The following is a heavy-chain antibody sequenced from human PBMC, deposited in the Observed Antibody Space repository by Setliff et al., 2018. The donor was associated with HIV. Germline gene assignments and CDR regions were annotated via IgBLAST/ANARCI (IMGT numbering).Heavy chain of an antibody. J-gene: IGHJ4*02. CDR1: GYTFTAYG. V-gene: IGHV1-18*01. Sequence: ASVKVSCKTSGYTFTAYGINWVRQAPGQGLEWMGGISSINGNTNYAQKFQGRVTITADKSTSTVYMELRSLRSEDTAVYYCARDHDSSAYTYFDYWGQGTLVTVSS. CDR2: ISSINGNT. CDR3: ARDHDSSAYTYFDY. D-gene: IGHD3-22*01.